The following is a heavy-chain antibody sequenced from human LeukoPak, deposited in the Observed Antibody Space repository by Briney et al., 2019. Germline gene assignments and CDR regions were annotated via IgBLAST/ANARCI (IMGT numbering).Heavy chain of an antibody. D-gene: IGHD3-9*01. J-gene: IGHJ4*02. CDR3: ASYGDYDILTGYYSEQHYFDY. CDR2: IIPIFGTA. CDR1: GGTFSSYA. Sequence: SVKVSCKASGGTFSSYAISWVRQAPGQGLEWMGGIIPIFGTANYAQKFQGRVTITADESTSTAYMELSSLRSEDTAVYYCASYGDYDILTGYYSEQHYFDYWGQGTLVTVSP. V-gene: IGHV1-69*01.